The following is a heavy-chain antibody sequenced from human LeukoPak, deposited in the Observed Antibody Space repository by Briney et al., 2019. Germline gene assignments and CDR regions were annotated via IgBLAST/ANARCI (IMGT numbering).Heavy chain of an antibody. V-gene: IGHV3-74*01. CDR2: MNSDGTSI. Sequence: GGSLRLSCAASGFTFSSYEMNWVRQAPGKGLVWVSRMNSDGTSITYADSVKGRFTVARDNAKNTRYLQMNSLRAEDTAVYYCTRELEVDDAFDIWGQGTMVTVSS. CDR3: TRELEVDDAFDI. J-gene: IGHJ3*02. D-gene: IGHD3-22*01. CDR1: GFTFSSYE.